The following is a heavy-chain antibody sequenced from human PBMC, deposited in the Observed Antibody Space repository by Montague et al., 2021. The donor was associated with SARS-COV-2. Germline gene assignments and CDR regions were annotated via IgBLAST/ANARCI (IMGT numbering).Heavy chain of an antibody. V-gene: IGHV4-61*02. CDR1: GASISSGGSY. CDR2: IYTSGNT. CDR3: AREGEVIVLSEGWFDP. Sequence: TLSLTCTVSGASISSGGSYWSWIRQPAGKGLEWIGRIYTSGNTNYNPSLKSRVTMSVTTSKNQFSLRLNSVTAADTAVYYCAREGEVIVLSEGWFDPWGQGTLVTVSS. D-gene: IGHD3-16*01. J-gene: IGHJ5*02.